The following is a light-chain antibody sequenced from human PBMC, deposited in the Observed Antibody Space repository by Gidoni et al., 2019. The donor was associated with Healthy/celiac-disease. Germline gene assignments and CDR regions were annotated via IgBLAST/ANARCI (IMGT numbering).Light chain of an antibody. CDR1: KLGEKY. CDR2: QDS. V-gene: IGLV3-1*01. J-gene: IGLJ1*01. Sequence: SYELTQPPSVSVSPGQPASITCSGDKLGEKYACWYQQKPGQSPVLVIYQDSKRPSGIPERFSGSNSGNTATLTISGTQAMDEADYYCQAWDSSTAGVFGTGTKVTVL. CDR3: QAWDSSTAGV.